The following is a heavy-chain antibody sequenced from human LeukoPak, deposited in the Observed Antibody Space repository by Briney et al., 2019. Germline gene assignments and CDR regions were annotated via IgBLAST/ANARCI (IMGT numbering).Heavy chain of an antibody. D-gene: IGHD3-22*01. CDR3: ATGSGHIVVVTVDYAFDI. J-gene: IGHJ3*02. CDR2: ISAYNGNT. Sequence: GASVKVSCKASGYTFTSYGISWVRQAPGQGLEWMGWISAYNGNTNYAQKLQGRVTMTTDTSTSTAYMELRSLRSDDTAVYYCATGSGHIVVVTVDYAFDIWGQGTMVTVSS. CDR1: GYTFTSYG. V-gene: IGHV1-18*01.